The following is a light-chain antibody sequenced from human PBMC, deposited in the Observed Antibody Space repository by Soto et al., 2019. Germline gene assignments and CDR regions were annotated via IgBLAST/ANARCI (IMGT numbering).Light chain of an antibody. CDR3: FSYAGSSTVV. V-gene: IGLV2-23*02. CDR2: EVS. J-gene: IGLJ2*01. CDR1: SSDVGSYNL. Sequence: QSALTQPASVSGSPGQSITISCTGTSSDVGSYNLVSWYQQHPGKAPKLMIYEVSKRPSGVSNPFSGSKSVNTASLTISGLQAEDESDYYCFSYAGSSTVVFGGGTKLTV.